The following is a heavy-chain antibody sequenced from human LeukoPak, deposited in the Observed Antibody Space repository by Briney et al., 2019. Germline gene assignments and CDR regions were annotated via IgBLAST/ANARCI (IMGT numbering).Heavy chain of an antibody. D-gene: IGHD3-22*01. CDR2: ISYDGSNK. CDR1: GFTFSSYG. J-gene: IGHJ5*02. Sequence: SGGSLRLSCAASGFTFSSYGMHWVRQAPGKGLEWVTGISYDGSNKYYADSVKGRFTISRDNSKNTLYLQMNSLRAEDTAVYYCARDRDDSSGTTPGNWFDPWGQGTLVTVSS. CDR3: ARDRDDSSGTTPGNWFDP. V-gene: IGHV3-30*03.